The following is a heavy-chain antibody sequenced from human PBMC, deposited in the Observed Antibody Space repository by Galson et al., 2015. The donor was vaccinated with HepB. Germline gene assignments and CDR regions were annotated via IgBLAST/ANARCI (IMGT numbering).Heavy chain of an antibody. J-gene: IGHJ4*02. D-gene: IGHD2-15*01. CDR2: IWYDGSDE. CDR3: ARGGRLCSSGSCYRTFDN. V-gene: IGHV3-33*01. CDR1: GFTFSAYG. Sequence: SLRLSCAASGFTFSAYGMHWVRQAPGKGLEWVAVIWYDGSDEKYADSVKGRFTISRDNSKNTLYLQMNGLRAEDAAVYYCARGGRLCSSGSCYRTFDNWGQGTLVTVSS.